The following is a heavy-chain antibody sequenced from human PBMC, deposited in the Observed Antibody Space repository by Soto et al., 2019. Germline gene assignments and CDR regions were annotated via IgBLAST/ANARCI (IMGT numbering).Heavy chain of an antibody. CDR2: IRSSGGST. J-gene: IGHJ5*02. D-gene: IGHD6-19*01. Sequence: GGSLRLSCAASGFTFSSYDMSWARQAPGKGLEWVSVIRSSGGSTYYADSVKGRFTISRDNAKNSLYLQMNSLRAEDTAVYYCAKWLEPWGQGTLVTVSS. CDR1: GFTFSSYD. V-gene: IGHV3-23*01. CDR3: AKWLEP.